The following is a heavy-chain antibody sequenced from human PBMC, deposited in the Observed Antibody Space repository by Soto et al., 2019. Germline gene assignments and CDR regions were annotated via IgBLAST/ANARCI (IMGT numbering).Heavy chain of an antibody. CDR2: IYYSGST. CDR3: ARGTTAAGTWYYYYGMDV. Sequence: SETLSLTCTVSGGSISSSSYYWGWIRQPPGKGLEWIGSIYYSGSTYYNPSLKSRVTISVDTSKNQFSLKLSSVTAADTAVYYCARGTTAAGTWYYYYGMDVWGQGTTVTVSS. D-gene: IGHD6-13*01. J-gene: IGHJ6*02. CDR1: GGSISSSSYY. V-gene: IGHV4-39*01.